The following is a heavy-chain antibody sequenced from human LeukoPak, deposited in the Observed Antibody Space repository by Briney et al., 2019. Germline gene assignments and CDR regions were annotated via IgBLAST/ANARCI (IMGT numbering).Heavy chain of an antibody. D-gene: IGHD1-20*01. Sequence: GESLKISCKASGYSFTTYWIGWVRPMPGKGLEWMGLIYPGDSETRYSPSFQGQVTISADKSITTAYVQWSSLKAPDTAMYYCVRPHNWNDGTDNWGQGTLVTVSS. CDR3: VRPHNWNDGTDN. J-gene: IGHJ4*02. CDR2: IYPGDSET. V-gene: IGHV5-51*01. CDR1: GYSFTTYW.